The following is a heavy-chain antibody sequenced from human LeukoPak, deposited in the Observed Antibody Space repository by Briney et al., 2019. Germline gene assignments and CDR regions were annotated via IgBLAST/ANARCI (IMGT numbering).Heavy chain of an antibody. CDR3: ARANEGYHYYGMDV. CDR1: GFTFSDRH. V-gene: IGHV3-11*05. J-gene: IGHJ6*02. CDR2: ISTSTGYT. Sequence: PGGSLRLSCAASGFTFSDRHMSWIRQAPGKGLEWVSYISTSTGYTNYADSVKGRFTISRDNAKKSLYLQMNSLRAEDTAVYYCARANEGYHYYGMDVWGQGTTVTVSS.